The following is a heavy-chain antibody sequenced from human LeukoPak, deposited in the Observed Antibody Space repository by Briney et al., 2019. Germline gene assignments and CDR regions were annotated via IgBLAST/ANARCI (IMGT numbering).Heavy chain of an antibody. CDR3: ARWVANGYDGGWPWFDP. CDR2: IYYSGST. Sequence: SETLSLTCTVSGGSISSYYWSWIRQPPGKGLEWIGYIYYSGSTNYNPSLKSRVTISVDTSKNQFSLKLSSVTAADTAVYYCARWVANGYDGGWPWFDPWGQGTLVTVSS. D-gene: IGHD5-12*01. V-gene: IGHV4-59*08. CDR1: GGSISSYY. J-gene: IGHJ5*02.